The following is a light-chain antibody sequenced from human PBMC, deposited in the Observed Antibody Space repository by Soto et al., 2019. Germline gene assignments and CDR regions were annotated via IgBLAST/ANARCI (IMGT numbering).Light chain of an antibody. CDR3: QAWDSSTRV. CDR1: KLGDKY. CDR2: QDS. V-gene: IGLV3-1*01. Sequence: SYELTQPPSVSVSPGQTASITCSGDKLGDKYACWYQQKPGQSPVLVIYQDSKRPSGIPERFSCSNSGNTATLTISGTQAMDEADYYCQAWDSSTRVFGTGTKLTVL. J-gene: IGLJ1*01.